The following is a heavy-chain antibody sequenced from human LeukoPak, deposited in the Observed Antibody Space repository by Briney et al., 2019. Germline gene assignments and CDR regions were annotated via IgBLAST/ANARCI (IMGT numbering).Heavy chain of an antibody. V-gene: IGHV3-33*06. D-gene: IGHD3-16*02. CDR1: GFTFSSYG. CDR3: AKDRSFGGVIATIDY. CDR2: IWYDGSNK. Sequence: GGSLRLSCAASGFTFSSYGMHWVRQAPGKGLEWVAVIWYDGSNKYYADSVKGRFTISRDNSKNTLYLQMNSLRAEDTAVYYCAKDRSFGGVIATIDYWGQGTLVTVSS. J-gene: IGHJ4*02.